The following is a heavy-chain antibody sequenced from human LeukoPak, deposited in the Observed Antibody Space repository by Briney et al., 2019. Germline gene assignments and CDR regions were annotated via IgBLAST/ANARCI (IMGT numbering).Heavy chain of an antibody. CDR1: GFTFSSCS. D-gene: IGHD4-11*01. V-gene: IGHV3-21*01. Sequence: GGSLRLSCTASGFTFSSCSMNWVRQAPGKGLEWVSSITSSSGYIRYADSVNGRFTISRDNAKNSLYLQMDSLRAEDTALYYCARAGVVDYSNYGSATFDYWGQGTLVTVSS. CDR3: ARAGVVDYSNYGSATFDY. CDR2: ITSSSGYI. J-gene: IGHJ4*02.